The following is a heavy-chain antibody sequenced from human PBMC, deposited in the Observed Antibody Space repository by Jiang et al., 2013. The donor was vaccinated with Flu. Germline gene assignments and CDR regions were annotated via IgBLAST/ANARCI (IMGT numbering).Heavy chain of an antibody. Sequence: QLLESGGGVVQPGGSLRLSCAASGFTFSSYGMHWVRQAPGKGLEWVAFIRYDGSNRYYADSVKGRFTISRDNSKNTLYLQMNSLRAEDTAVYYCAKDRGEHRYSSSWYFYYYYGMDVWGQGTTVTVSS. CDR3: AKDRGEHRYSSSWYFYYYYGMDV. D-gene: IGHD6-13*01. CDR1: GFTFSSYG. V-gene: IGHV3-30*02. CDR2: IRYDGSNR. J-gene: IGHJ6*02.